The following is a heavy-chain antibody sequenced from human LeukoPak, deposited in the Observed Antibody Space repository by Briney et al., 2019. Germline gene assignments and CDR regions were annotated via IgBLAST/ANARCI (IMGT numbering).Heavy chain of an antibody. CDR3: ARGGGSYPYYNYMDV. D-gene: IGHD1-26*01. V-gene: IGHV1-3*03. J-gene: IGHJ6*03. Sequence: ASVKVSCKASGHTFTSYAMHWVRQAPGQRLEWMGWINAGNGNTKYSQEFQGRVTITRDTSASTAYMELSSLRSEDMAEYYCARGGGSYPYYNYMDVWGKGTTVTVSS. CDR2: INAGNGNT. CDR1: GHTFTSYA.